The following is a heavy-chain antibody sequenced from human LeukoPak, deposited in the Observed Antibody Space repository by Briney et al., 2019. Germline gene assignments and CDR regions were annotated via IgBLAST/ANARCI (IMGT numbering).Heavy chain of an antibody. J-gene: IGHJ4*02. CDR1: GGTFSSYA. D-gene: IGHD3-10*01. CDR3: ARGMTGSYYPFDY. V-gene: IGHV1-69*13. CDR2: IIPIFGTA. Sequence: ASVKVSRKASGGTFSSYAISWVRQAPGQGLEWMGGIIPIFGTANYAQKFQGRVTITADESTSTAYMELSSLRSEDTAVYYCARGMTGSYYPFDYWGQGTLVTVSS.